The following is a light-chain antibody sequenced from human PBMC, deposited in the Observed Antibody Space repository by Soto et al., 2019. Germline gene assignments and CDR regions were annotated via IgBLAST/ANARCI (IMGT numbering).Light chain of an antibody. Sequence: EIVLTQSPGTLCLSPGQRATLSCRASQSVSSKLAWYQQRPGQAPRLLIYSASTRATGIPARFSGSGSGTDFTLTISSLEPEDFAVYYCQQGLTFGGGTKVDIK. CDR1: QSVSSK. CDR3: QQGLT. J-gene: IGKJ4*01. CDR2: SAS. V-gene: IGKV3-11*01.